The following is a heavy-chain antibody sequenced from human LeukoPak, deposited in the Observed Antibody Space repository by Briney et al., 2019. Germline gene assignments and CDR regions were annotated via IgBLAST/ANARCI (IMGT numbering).Heavy chain of an antibody. J-gene: IGHJ6*03. D-gene: IGHD5-12*01. CDR3: ARLSGYGLHYYYYMDV. V-gene: IGHV4-38-2*02. CDR2: IYHGGST. Sequence: SETLSLTCTVSSYSITRGYYWGWIRQSPGKGLEWIGNIYHGGSTSYNPSLKSRVTISLDTSKNQFSLKLSSVTAADTAVYYCARLSGYGLHYYYYMDVWGKGTTVTVSS. CDR1: SYSITRGYY.